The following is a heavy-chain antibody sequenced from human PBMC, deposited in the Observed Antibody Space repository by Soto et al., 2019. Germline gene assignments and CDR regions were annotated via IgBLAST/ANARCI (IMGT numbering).Heavy chain of an antibody. Sequence: GESLKISCKGSGYSFTSYWIGWVRQMPGKGLEWMGIIYPGDSDTRYSPSFQGQVTISADKSISTAYLQWSSLKASDTAMYYCARHPPDYGDYGNAFDIWGQGTMVTVSS. V-gene: IGHV5-51*01. D-gene: IGHD4-17*01. CDR1: GYSFTSYW. CDR3: ARHPPDYGDYGNAFDI. CDR2: IYPGDSDT. J-gene: IGHJ3*02.